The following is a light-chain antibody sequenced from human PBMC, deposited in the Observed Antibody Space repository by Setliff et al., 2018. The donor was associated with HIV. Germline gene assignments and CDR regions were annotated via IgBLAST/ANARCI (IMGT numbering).Light chain of an antibody. CDR1: NVGSKS. Sequence: YELTQPPSVSVAPGKTARITCGGNNVGSKSVHWYQQKPGQAPVLVVYDDNDRPSGIPERFSGSNSGNTATLTISRVEAGDEADYYCQVWDSSSDHHVFGTGTKVT. V-gene: IGLV3-21*03. J-gene: IGLJ1*01. CDR3: QVWDSSSDHHV. CDR2: DDN.